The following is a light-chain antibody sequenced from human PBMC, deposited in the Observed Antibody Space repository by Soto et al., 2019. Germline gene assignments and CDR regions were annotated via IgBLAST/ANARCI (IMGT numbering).Light chain of an antibody. CDR3: QQGYT. CDR1: QSISSW. Sequence: DIQMTQSPSTLSASVGDRVTITCRASQSISSWLAWYQQKPGKAPKLLIYDASSLESGVPSRFSGSGSGTEFTLTISSLQPDDFATYYCQQGYTFGQGTSWRSN. V-gene: IGKV1-5*01. J-gene: IGKJ2*01. CDR2: DAS.